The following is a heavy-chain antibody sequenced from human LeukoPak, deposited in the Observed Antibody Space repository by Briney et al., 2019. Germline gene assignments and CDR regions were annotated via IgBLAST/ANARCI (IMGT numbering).Heavy chain of an antibody. J-gene: IGHJ5*02. D-gene: IGHD3-10*01. CDR1: GDSISSSSYY. CDR2: INHSGST. Sequence: PSETLSLTCTVSGDSISSSSYYWSWIRQPPGKGLEWIGEINHSGSTNYNPSLKSRVTISVDTSKNQFSLKLSSVTAADTAVYYCARQYGSGSYYKPLNNWFDPWGQGTLVTVSS. CDR3: ARQYGSGSYYKPLNNWFDP. V-gene: IGHV4-39*01.